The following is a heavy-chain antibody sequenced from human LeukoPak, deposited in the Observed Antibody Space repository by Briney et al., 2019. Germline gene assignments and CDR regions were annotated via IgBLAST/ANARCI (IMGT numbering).Heavy chain of an antibody. J-gene: IGHJ6*03. CDR1: GFTFSSYW. D-gene: IGHD3-3*01. CDR2: IKQDGSEK. CDR3: ARDRSYDFWSGLYYSYYMDV. Sequence: GGSLRLSCAASGFTFSSYWMSWVRQAPGKGLEWVANIKQDGSEKYYVDSVKGRFAISRDNAKNSLYLQMNSLRAEDTAVYYCARDRSYDFWSGLYYSYYMDVWGKGTTVTVSS. V-gene: IGHV3-7*01.